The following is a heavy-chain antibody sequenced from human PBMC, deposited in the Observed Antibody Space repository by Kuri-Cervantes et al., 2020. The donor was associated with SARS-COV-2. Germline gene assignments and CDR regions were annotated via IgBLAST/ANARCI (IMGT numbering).Heavy chain of an antibody. D-gene: IGHD3-3*01. CDR3: AQGPAPLTVEWLFPPFES. CDR1: GFTFSSYA. V-gene: IGHV3-23*01. Sequence: GESLKISCAASGFTFSSYAMSWVRQAPEKGLEWVSAISGSGGSTYYADSVKGRFTISRDNSKNTLYLQMNSLRAEDTAVYYCAQGPAPLTVEWLFPPFESWGQGTLVTVSS. CDR2: ISGSGGST. J-gene: IGHJ4*02.